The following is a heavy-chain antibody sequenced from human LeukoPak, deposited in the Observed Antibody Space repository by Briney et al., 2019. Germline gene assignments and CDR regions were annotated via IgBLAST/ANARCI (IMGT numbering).Heavy chain of an antibody. CDR3: AREDPLIHDFDY. CDR1: GGSISSYY. D-gene: IGHD5-18*01. Sequence: SETLSLTCTVSGGSISSYYWSWIRQPPGKGLEWIGFIYSSGSTNYNPSLKSRVTISVDTSNNQFSLRLSSVTAADTAVYYCAREDPLIHDFDYWGQGTLVTVSS. CDR2: IYSSGST. V-gene: IGHV4-59*12. J-gene: IGHJ4*02.